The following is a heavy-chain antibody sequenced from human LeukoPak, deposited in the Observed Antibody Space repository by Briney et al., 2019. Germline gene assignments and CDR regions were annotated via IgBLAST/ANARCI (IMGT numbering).Heavy chain of an antibody. CDR2: ISSSSSTI. V-gene: IGHV3-48*01. Sequence: PGRSLRLSCAASGFTFSSYSMNWVRQAPGKGLEWVSYISSSSSTIYYADSVKGRFTISRDNAKNSLYLQMNSLRAEDTAVYYCARGGSQYYYYYMDVWGKGTTVTVSS. D-gene: IGHD1-26*01. J-gene: IGHJ6*03. CDR1: GFTFSSYS. CDR3: ARGGSQYYYYYMDV.